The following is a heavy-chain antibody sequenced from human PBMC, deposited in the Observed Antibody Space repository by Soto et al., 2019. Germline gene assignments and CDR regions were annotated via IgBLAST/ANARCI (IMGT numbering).Heavy chain of an antibody. CDR1: GFTFSSSA. CDR3: ARVGFYDSSECYFES. Sequence: GGSLRLSCTASGFTFSSSAMNWVRQAPGKGLEWVSVISGSGGSTYYADSVKGRFTISRDNSKNTLYLQMNSLRAEDTAVYYCARVGFYDSSECYFESWGQGS. J-gene: IGHJ4*02. CDR2: ISGSGGST. D-gene: IGHD3-22*01. V-gene: IGHV3-23*01.